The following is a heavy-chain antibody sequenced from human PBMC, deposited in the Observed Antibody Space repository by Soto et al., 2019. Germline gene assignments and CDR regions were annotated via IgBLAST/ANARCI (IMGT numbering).Heavy chain of an antibody. V-gene: IGHV3-33*01. CDR3: AREHRDSSGYYDWFDP. CDR1: GFTFSSYG. D-gene: IGHD3-22*01. J-gene: IGHJ5*02. CDR2: IWFDGTNK. Sequence: HPGGSLRLSCAASGFTFSSYGMHWVRQAPGKGLEWVAVIWFDGTNKDYADSVKGRFTISRDNAKNTLYLQMNSLRAEDTAVYYCAREHRDSSGYYDWFDPWGQGTLVTVSS.